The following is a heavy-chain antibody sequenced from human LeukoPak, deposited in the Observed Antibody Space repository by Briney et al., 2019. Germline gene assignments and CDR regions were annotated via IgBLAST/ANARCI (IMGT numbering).Heavy chain of an antibody. D-gene: IGHD6-13*01. V-gene: IGHV3-30*02. CDR3: AKVRGAAAGLYFDY. J-gene: IGHJ4*02. CDR2: IRYDGSNK. Sequence: PGGSPRLSCAETGFTFSSVGMHWGRKAPDGRLEWVAFIRYDGSNKYYADSVKGRFTISRDNSKNTLYLQMNSLRAEGTAVYYCAKVRGAAAGLYFDYWGQGTLVTVSS. CDR1: GFTFSSVG.